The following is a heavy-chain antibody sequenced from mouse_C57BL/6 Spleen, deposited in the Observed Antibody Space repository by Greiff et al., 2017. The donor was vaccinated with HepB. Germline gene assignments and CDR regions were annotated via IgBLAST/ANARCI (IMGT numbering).Heavy chain of an antibody. CDR2: IRNKVNGYTT. CDR3: VKAVSSGSSYTWFAY. Sequence: EVKLMESGGGLVQPGSSLRLSCAASGFVFIDYSMSWVRQLPGKAPAWLALIRNKVNGYTTDYSASVKGRFTISRDNSQNILYLQMNTLRAEDSATYYCVKAVSSGSSYTWFAYWGQGTLVTVSA. J-gene: IGHJ3*01. CDR1: GFVFIDYS. V-gene: IGHV7-4*01. D-gene: IGHD1-1*01.